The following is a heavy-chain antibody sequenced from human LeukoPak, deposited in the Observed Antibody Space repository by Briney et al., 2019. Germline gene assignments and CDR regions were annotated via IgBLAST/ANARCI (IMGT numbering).Heavy chain of an antibody. CDR3: AGTVTTRYYFDY. J-gene: IGHJ4*02. Sequence: PSETLSLTCTVSGGSISSTSYYWGWIRQPPGKGLEWIGSIYYTGSTYYNPSLKSRVTSSVDTSKKQFSLKLSSVTAADTAVYYCAGTVTTRYYFDYWGQGTLVTVSS. CDR1: GGSISSTSYY. CDR2: IYYTGST. V-gene: IGHV4-39*07. D-gene: IGHD4-17*01.